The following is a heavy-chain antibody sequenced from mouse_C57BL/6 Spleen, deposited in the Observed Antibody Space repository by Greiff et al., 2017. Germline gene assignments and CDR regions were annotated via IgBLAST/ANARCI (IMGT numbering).Heavy chain of an antibody. V-gene: IGHV14-4*01. CDR1: GFNIKDDY. CDR3: TTGYDPRGY. CDR2: IDPENGDT. D-gene: IGHD2-3*01. J-gene: IGHJ2*01. Sequence: VQLKESGAELVRPGASVKLSCTASGFNIKDDYMHWVKQRPEQGLEWIGWIDPENGDTEYASKFQGKATITADTSSNTAYLQLSSLTSEDTAVYYCTTGYDPRGYWGQGTTLTVSS.